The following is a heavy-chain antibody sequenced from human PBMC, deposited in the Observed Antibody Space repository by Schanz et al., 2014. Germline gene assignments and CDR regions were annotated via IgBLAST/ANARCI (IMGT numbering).Heavy chain of an antibody. CDR2: VYFSGTT. CDR3: ARHGGYYDVLNSFDI. Sequence: QLQLQESGPGLVKPSETLSLTCTVSGGSISSGESYWGWIRQSPEEGLQYIGRVYFSGTTAYSPSYTGRVTISVTTSKNQFSLTLTSVTAADTAVYFCARHGGYYDVLNSFDIWGQGTLVTVSS. CDR1: GGSISSGESY. V-gene: IGHV4-39*01. D-gene: IGHD3-16*01. J-gene: IGHJ5*02.